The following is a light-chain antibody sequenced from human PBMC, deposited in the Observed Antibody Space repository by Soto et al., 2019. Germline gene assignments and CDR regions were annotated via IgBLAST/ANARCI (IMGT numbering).Light chain of an antibody. CDR2: EVS. Sequence: QSALTQPASVSGSPGQSITISYTGTSSDIGGYNYVSCSCYQQHPGKAPKLMIYEVSNRPSGVSNRFSGSKSGNTASLTISGLQAEDEADYYCSSYTSSSTYVFGTGTKVTVL. CDR3: SSYTSSSTYV. CDR1: SSDIGGYNY. V-gene: IGLV2-14*01. J-gene: IGLJ1*01.